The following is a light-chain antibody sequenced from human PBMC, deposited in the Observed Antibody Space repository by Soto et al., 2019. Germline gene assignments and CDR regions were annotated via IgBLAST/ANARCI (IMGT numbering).Light chain of an antibody. Sequence: ETVLTQSPGTVSLSPGERATLSCRTSQSVNSNYLAWYQQKPGQTPRLLIYGVFNRTTGIPDRFSGSGSGTDLSLTVSGVEPEDSAVYYCQHYDGSPRTFGPGTKLEIK. V-gene: IGKV3-20*01. CDR3: QHYDGSPRT. J-gene: IGKJ2*01. CDR2: GVF. CDR1: QSVNSNY.